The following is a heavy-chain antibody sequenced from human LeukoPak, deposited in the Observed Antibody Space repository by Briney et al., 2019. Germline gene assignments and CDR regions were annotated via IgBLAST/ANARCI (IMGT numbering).Heavy chain of an antibody. V-gene: IGHV3-21*04. CDR1: GFTFSSYS. J-gene: IGHJ4*02. D-gene: IGHD6-13*01. CDR3: AKDLQLVRWFCFDY. CDR2: ISSSSSYI. Sequence: GGSLRLSCAASGFTFSSYSMNWVRQAPGKGLEWVSSISSSSSYIYYADSVKGRFTISRDNAKNSLYLQMNSLRAEDTAVYYCAKDLQLVRWFCFDYWGQGTLVTVS.